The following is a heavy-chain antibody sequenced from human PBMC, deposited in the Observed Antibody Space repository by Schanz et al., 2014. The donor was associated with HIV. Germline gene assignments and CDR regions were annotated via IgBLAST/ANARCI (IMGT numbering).Heavy chain of an antibody. D-gene: IGHD3-3*02. Sequence: QVQLVQSGPDVKKPGASVKVSCQASGYTFTSYSISWVRQAPGQGLEWMGWISPFNGKTTYARNLQGRVTMSTDTFTSTAYMELSSLRSADTAVYFCARAAFSSEYYYGMDVWGQGTTVTVSS. CDR1: GYTFTSYS. CDR3: ARAAFSSEYYYGMDV. V-gene: IGHV1-18*01. CDR2: ISPFNGKT. J-gene: IGHJ6*02.